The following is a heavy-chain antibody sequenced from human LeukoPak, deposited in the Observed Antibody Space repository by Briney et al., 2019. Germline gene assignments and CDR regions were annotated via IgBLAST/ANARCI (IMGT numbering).Heavy chain of an antibody. CDR2: ISSSGSYI. Sequence: GGSLGLSCAASAFTFSTYSMNWVRQAPGKRLEWVSSISSSGSYIYYADSVKGRFTISRDNAKNSLHLQMSSLRVEDTAVYYCARGSGVQVWSGLDYWGQGTLVTVSS. D-gene: IGHD5-18*01. V-gene: IGHV3-21*01. CDR3: ARGSGVQVWSGLDY. J-gene: IGHJ4*02. CDR1: AFTFSTYS.